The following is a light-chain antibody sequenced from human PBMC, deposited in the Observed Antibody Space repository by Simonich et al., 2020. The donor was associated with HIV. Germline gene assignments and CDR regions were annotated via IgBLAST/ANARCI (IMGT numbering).Light chain of an antibody. J-gene: IGLJ2*01. Sequence: QSALTQPASVSGSPGKSITISCTGTNSDVGSYNLVSWYQQHPGKAPKLMIYDVSNRPSGVSNRFSGSKSGNTASLTISGLQAEDEADYYCSSYTSSSTLVFGGGTKLTVL. CDR3: SSYTSSSTLV. CDR2: DVS. CDR1: NSDVGSYNL. V-gene: IGLV2-14*02.